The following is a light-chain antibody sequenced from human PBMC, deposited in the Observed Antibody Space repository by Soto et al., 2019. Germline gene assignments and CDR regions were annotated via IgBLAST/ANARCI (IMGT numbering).Light chain of an antibody. V-gene: IGLV2-8*01. Sequence: QSALTQPPSASGSPGQSVTISCTGTSSDVGGYNYVSWYQQHPGKAPKLMIYEVSNWPSGVPDRFSGSKSGNTASLTVSGLQAEDEADYYCSSYAGGNNFHVVFGGGTKLTVL. CDR1: SSDVGGYNY. J-gene: IGLJ2*01. CDR3: SSYAGGNNFHVV. CDR2: EVS.